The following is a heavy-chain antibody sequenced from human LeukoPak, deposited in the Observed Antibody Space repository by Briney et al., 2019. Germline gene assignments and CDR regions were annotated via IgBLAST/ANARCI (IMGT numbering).Heavy chain of an antibody. Sequence: PGGSLRLSCAASGFTFSNYNMNWVRQAPGKGLEWVSSISTSSSYIYYADSVKGRFTISRDNAKKSLYLQMDSLRDEDTAVYYCARGGGSGRWGSAFDMWGQGTMVTVSP. CDR1: GFTFSNYN. V-gene: IGHV3-21*01. D-gene: IGHD3-16*01. CDR3: ARGGGSGRWGSAFDM. CDR2: ISTSSSYI. J-gene: IGHJ3*02.